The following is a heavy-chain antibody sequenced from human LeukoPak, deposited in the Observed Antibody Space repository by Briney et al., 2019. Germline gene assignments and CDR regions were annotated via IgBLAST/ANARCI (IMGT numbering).Heavy chain of an antibody. J-gene: IGHJ4*02. Sequence: SETLSLTCTVSGGSISSYYWSWIQQPPGKGLEWIGYIYYSGSTNYNPSLKSRVTISVDTSKNQFSLKLSSVIAADTAVYYCARLPRYSFDYWGQGTLVTVSS. CDR1: GGSISSYY. CDR3: ARLPRYSFDY. V-gene: IGHV4-59*08. CDR2: IYYSGST. D-gene: IGHD5-18*01.